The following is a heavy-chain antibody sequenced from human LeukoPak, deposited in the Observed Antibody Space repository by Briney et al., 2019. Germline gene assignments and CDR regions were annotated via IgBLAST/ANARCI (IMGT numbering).Heavy chain of an antibody. V-gene: IGHV4-30-2*01. J-gene: IGHJ5*02. D-gene: IGHD3-10*01. Sequence: KASETLSLTCAVSGGSISSGGYSWSWIRQPPGKGLEWIGYIYHSGSTYYNPSLKSRVTISVDRSKNQFSLKLSSVTAADTAVYYCARSGASPRGWFDPWAREPWSPSPQ. CDR3: ARSGASPRGWFDP. CDR2: IYHSGST. CDR1: GGSISSGGYS.